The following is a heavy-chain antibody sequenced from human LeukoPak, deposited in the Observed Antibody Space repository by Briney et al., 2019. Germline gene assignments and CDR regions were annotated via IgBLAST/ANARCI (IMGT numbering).Heavy chain of an antibody. CDR1: GYTFTSYD. D-gene: IGHD3-16*02. CDR2: MNPNSGNT. Sequence: ASGKVSCKAAGYTFTSYDINWVRHATGQGLEWMGGMNPNSGNTGYAQRFKGRITMTMDTSISTAYRDLSSLRSEHTAVYYCARGTLVRLPSSLEPWGQGTLVTVSS. CDR3: ARGTLVRLPSSLEP. J-gene: IGHJ5*02. V-gene: IGHV1-8*01.